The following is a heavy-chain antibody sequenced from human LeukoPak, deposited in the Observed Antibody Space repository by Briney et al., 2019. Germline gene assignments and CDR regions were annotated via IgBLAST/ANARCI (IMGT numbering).Heavy chain of an antibody. J-gene: IGHJ4*02. D-gene: IGHD6-6*01. CDR2: ISYDGSNK. V-gene: IGHV3-30-3*01. CDR1: GFTFSSYA. Sequence: PGGSLRLSCAASGFTFSSYAMHWARQAPGKGLEWVAVISYDGSNKYYADSVKGRFTISRDNSKNTLYLQMNSLRAEDTAVYYCALYSSSSGYWGQGTLVTVSS. CDR3: ALYSSSSGY.